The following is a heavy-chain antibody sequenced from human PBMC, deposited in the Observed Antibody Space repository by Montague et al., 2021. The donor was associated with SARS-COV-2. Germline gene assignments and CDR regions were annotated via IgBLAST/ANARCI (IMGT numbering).Heavy chain of an antibody. V-gene: IGHV3-23*01. CDR2: FTGGNT. J-gene: IGHJ4*02. CDR3: AKAEESGNYLSVGLDS. Sequence: SLRLSCAASGFTFSIYAMSWVRQALGKGPQWVSTFTGGNTFYADSVKGRFTISRDNYKNTLYLQMNSLGAEDTAIYYCAKAEESGNYLSVGLDSWGPGTLVTVSS. D-gene: IGHD2/OR15-2a*01. CDR1: GFTFSIYA.